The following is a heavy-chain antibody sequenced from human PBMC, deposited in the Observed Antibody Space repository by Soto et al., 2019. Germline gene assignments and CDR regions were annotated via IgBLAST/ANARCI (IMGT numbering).Heavy chain of an antibody. CDR2: IGPNGGGT. J-gene: IGHJ4*02. CDR3: AKAGPWSGSYERFAY. D-gene: IGHD3-3*01. Sequence: EVQLLESGGGLVQPGGSLRLSCAASGFMFNTHAMSWVRQAPGKGLEWVSGIGPNGGGTYYADSVKGRFTISRDNFKSTLYLQMNTLRVEDTAVYYCAKAGPWSGSYERFAYWGQGTLVTVSS. CDR1: GFMFNTHA. V-gene: IGHV3-23*01.